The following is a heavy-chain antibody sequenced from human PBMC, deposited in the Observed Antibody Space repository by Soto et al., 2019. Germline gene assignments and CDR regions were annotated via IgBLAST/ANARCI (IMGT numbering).Heavy chain of an antibody. CDR3: ARVKVRGSSPTPFGY. D-gene: IGHD6-13*01. V-gene: IGHV1-8*01. Sequence: QVQLVQSGAEVQKPGASVKVSCKASGYTFTSYDINWVRQAPGPGLEWMGWLNPNSGNTGSAQKFQGRVTMTRNTSISTAYMELSSLRSEDTAVYYCARVKVRGSSPTPFGYWGQGTLVTVSS. CDR1: GYTFTSYD. CDR2: LNPNSGNT. J-gene: IGHJ4*02.